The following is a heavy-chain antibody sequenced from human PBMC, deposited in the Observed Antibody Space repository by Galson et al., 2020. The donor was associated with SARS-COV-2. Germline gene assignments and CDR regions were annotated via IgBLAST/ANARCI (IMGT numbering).Heavy chain of an antibody. CDR1: GFTFSSHW. CDR2: INSDGSRT. D-gene: IGHD1-26*01. V-gene: IGHV3-74*01. Sequence: GGSLRLSCSASGFTFSSHWMHWVSQPPGKGLVWVSVINSDGSRTIYADSVKGRFTVSRDNAKNTLYLQMNSLRADDSAMYYCARDGHRGGTSTEFDDWGQGTLVTVSS. J-gene: IGHJ4*02. CDR3: ARDGHRGGTSTEFDD.